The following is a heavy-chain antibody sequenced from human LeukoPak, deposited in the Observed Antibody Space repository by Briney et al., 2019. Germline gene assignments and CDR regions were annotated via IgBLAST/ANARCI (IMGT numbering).Heavy chain of an antibody. CDR2: VHLSGAT. CDR3: TRESGAFSPFGF. D-gene: IGHD1-26*01. V-gene: IGHV4-4*02. CDR1: GGSVTTTNW. J-gene: IGHJ4*02. Sequence: PSETLSLTCAVSGGSVTTTNWWSWVRQPPGKGLEWIGEVHLSGATNYNLSLESRVSMSIDKSKNHLSLEVTSVTAADTAIYYCTRESGAFSPFGFWGQGTLVTDSS.